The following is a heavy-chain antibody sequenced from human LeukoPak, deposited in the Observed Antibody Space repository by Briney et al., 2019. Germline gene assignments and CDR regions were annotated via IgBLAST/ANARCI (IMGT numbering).Heavy chain of an antibody. J-gene: IGHJ6*03. CDR2: IYSGGTT. V-gene: IGHV3-53*01. D-gene: IGHD5-18*01. CDR1: GFTVSSNF. CDR3: VRDGYGNNYMDV. Sequence: PGGSLRLSCAASGFTVSSNFMSWVRQAPGKGLEWVSVIYSGGTTYYAGSVKGRFTISRDNSKNTLYLQMNSLRAEDTAVYYCVRDGYGNNYMDVWGKGTTVTVSS.